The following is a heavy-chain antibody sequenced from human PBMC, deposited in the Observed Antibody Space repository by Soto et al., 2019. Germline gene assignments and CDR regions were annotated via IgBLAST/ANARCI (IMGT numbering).Heavy chain of an antibody. CDR2: IYTSGST. CDR1: GGSISSYY. Sequence: SETLSLTCTVSGGSISSYYWSWIRQPAGKGLEWIGRIYTSGSTNYNPSLKSRVTMSVDTSKNQFSLKLSSVTAADTAVYYCARDRGIAAAGTFHYFDYWGQGTLVTVYS. CDR3: ARDRGIAAAGTFHYFDY. D-gene: IGHD6-13*01. V-gene: IGHV4-4*07. J-gene: IGHJ4*02.